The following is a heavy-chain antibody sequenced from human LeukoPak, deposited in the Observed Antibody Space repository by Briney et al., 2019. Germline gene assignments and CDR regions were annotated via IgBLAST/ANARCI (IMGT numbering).Heavy chain of an antibody. V-gene: IGHV4-30-2*01. CDR3: ARDGRLLYSRGGYYFDY. CDR2: IYHSGST. CDR1: GGSISSGGYY. Sequence: SQTLSLTCTVSGGSISSGGYYWSWIRQPPGKGLEWIGYIYHSGSTYYNPSLKSRVTISVDRSKNQFSLKLSSVTAADTAVYYCARDGRLLYSRGGYYFDYWGQGTLVTVSS. J-gene: IGHJ4*02. D-gene: IGHD4-11*01.